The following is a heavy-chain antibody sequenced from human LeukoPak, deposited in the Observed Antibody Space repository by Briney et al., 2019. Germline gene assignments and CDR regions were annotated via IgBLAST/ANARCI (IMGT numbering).Heavy chain of an antibody. CDR1: GGLISSCY. Sequence: PSETLSLPCTVSGGLISSCYWSWIRQPPGKGLEWIGYIYYSGSTNYTLSLKSRVTISVDTSKIQFSLKLSSVTAADTAVYYCARHVRGGYALDYWGQGTLVTVSS. V-gene: IGHV4-59*08. J-gene: IGHJ4*02. D-gene: IGHD1-26*01. CDR2: IYYSGST. CDR3: ARHVRGGYALDY.